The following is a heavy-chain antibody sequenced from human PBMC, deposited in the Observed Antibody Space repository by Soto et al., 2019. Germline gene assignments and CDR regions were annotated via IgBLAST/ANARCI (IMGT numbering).Heavy chain of an antibody. V-gene: IGHV3-11*01. Sequence: PAWALRPSCAVSAFTYSDYYMSWLRQAPGKGLEWVSYISSSGSTIYYADSVKGRFTISRDNAKNSLYLQMNSLRAEDTAVYYCASNYGSGPMDVWGQGTTVTVSS. CDR1: AFTYSDYY. CDR2: ISSSGSTI. J-gene: IGHJ6*02. CDR3: ASNYGSGPMDV. D-gene: IGHD3-10*01.